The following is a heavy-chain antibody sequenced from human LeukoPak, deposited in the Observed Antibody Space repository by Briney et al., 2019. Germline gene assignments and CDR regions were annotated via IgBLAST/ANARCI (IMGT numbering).Heavy chain of an antibody. V-gene: IGHV4-34*01. J-gene: IGHJ6*02. Sequence: SETLSLTCAVYGGSFSGYYWSWIRQPPGKGLEWIGEINHSGSTNYNPSLKSRVTISVDTSKNQFSLKLSSVTAADTAVYYCARIGSLVGSSGQRVYYYYYGMDVWGQGTTVTVSS. CDR1: GGSFSGYY. D-gene: IGHD3-22*01. CDR3: ARIGSLVGSSGQRVYYYYYGMDV. CDR2: INHSGST.